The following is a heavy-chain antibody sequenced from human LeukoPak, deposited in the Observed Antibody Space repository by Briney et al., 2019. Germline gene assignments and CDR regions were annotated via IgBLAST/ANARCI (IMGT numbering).Heavy chain of an antibody. CDR1: GGSISNYY. CDR2: IYSRVT. Sequence: PSETLSLTCTVSGGSISNYYLSWIRQPAGKGLEWIGRIYSRVTTYNPSLKSRVTMSADTSRNHVSLTLNSVTAADTAVYYCARGLSYDSSGYYYVPWGQGALVTVSS. V-gene: IGHV4-4*07. D-gene: IGHD3-22*01. J-gene: IGHJ5*02. CDR3: ARGLSYDSSGYYYVP.